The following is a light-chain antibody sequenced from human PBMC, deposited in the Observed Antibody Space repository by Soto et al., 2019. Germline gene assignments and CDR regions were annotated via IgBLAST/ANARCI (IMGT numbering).Light chain of an antibody. CDR1: QSVSSY. CDR2: GAY. Sequence: EIVLTQSPATLSLSPGERATLSCRASQSVSSYLAWYQQKPGQAPRLLIYGAYNRATGIPARFSGSGSGTDFTLTISSLEPEDFAVYYCQQRSNWLTFGGGTKVDIK. CDR3: QQRSNWLT. V-gene: IGKV3-11*01. J-gene: IGKJ4*01.